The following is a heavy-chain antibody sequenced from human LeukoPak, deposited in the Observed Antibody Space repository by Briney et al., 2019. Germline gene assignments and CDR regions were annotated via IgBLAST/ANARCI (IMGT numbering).Heavy chain of an antibody. J-gene: IGHJ1*01. CDR3: VTEYSRSVVAGSRPDL. V-gene: IGHV4-39*02. CDR1: AGSITSSSYY. CDR2: MYYRGTT. D-gene: IGHD2-21*01. Sequence: PSETLSLTCIVSAGSITSSSYYCGWIPKSPGKGLECIARMYYRGTTYQNSSLKSRVTLSIDTSNNPFSLKLTSVTAADTAVYYCVTEYSRSVVAGSRPDLWGQGLLVTVSS.